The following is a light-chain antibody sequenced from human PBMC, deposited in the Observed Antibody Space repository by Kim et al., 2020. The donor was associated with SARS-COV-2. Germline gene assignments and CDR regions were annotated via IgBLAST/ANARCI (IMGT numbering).Light chain of an antibody. CDR3: QQYSSSPLT. J-gene: IGKJ5*01. Sequence: EIVLTQSPGTLSLSPGERATLSCRASQSVASSFLAWYQQKPGQAPRLLIYGASRRATDIPDRFSGSGSGTDFTLTISRLEPEDFAVYYCQQYSSSPLTFGQGTRLEIK. CDR1: QSVASSF. CDR2: GAS. V-gene: IGKV3-20*01.